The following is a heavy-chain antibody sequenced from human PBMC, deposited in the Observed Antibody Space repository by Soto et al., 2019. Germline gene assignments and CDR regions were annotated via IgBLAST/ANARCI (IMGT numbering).Heavy chain of an antibody. Sequence: GASVKVSCKASGCTFSSYTISWVRQAPGQGLEWMGRIIPILGIANYAQKFQGRVTITADKSTSTAYMELSSLRSEDTAVYYCARQPGYDSSGFDYWGQGTLVTVS. D-gene: IGHD3-22*01. CDR1: GCTFSSYT. CDR3: ARQPGYDSSGFDY. CDR2: IIPILGIA. J-gene: IGHJ4*02. V-gene: IGHV1-69*02.